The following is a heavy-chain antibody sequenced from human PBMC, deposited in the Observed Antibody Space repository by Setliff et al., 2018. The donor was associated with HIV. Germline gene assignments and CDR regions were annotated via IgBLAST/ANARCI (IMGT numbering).Heavy chain of an antibody. D-gene: IGHD3-3*02. CDR1: GYSFSNHW. CDR2: IYPQDSDT. CDR3: ARHRIDISLLVVQDPGPFDL. Sequence: PGESLKISCTGSGYSFSNHWIGWVRQMPGRGLEWVAIIYPQDSDTRYSPSFEGHVTTSADTSRYTAYLQWRALRASDTAIYYCARHRIDISLLVVQDPGPFDLWGRGTMVTVSS. J-gene: IGHJ3*01. V-gene: IGHV5-51*01.